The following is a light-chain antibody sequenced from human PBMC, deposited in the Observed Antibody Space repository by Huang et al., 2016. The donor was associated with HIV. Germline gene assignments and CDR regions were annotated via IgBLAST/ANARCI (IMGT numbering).Light chain of an antibody. J-gene: IGKJ1*01. CDR3: QHYGPTPSWT. Sequence: EIVLTQSPGTLSLSPGERAALSCRASEGIRSYYVAWYQQKPGQAPRLLIYAASSRATGIPDRCSGSGSGTDFALTISRREPEDVAVYYCQHYGPTPSWTFGPGTKVEIK. CDR2: AAS. V-gene: IGKV3-20*01. CDR1: EGIRSYY.